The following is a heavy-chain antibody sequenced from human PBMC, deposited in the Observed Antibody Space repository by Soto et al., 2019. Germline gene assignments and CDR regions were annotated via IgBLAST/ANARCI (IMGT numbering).Heavy chain of an antibody. J-gene: IGHJ4*02. CDR2: ISGSGGST. CDR1: GFTFSSYA. V-gene: IGHV3-23*01. CDR3: AKDFDSSSWYEWSFDY. Sequence: GGSLRLSCAASGFTFSSYAMSWVRQAPGKGLEWVSAISGSGGSTYYADSVKGRFTISRDNSKNTLYLQMNSLRAEDTAVYYCAKDFDSSSWYEWSFDYWGQGTLVTVSS. D-gene: IGHD6-13*01.